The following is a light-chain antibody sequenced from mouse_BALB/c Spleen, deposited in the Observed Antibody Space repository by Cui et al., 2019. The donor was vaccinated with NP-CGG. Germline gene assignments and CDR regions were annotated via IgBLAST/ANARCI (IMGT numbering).Light chain of an antibody. Sequence: DVVAQESALTTSPGETVTLTCRSSTGAVTTSNYANWVQEKPDHLFTGLIGGTHNRAPGVPARFSGSLIGDKAALTITGAQTEDEAIYFCALWYSNHWVFGGGTKLTVL. CDR3: ALWYSNHWV. CDR1: TGAVTTSNY. J-gene: IGLJ1*01. V-gene: IGLV1*01. CDR2: GTH.